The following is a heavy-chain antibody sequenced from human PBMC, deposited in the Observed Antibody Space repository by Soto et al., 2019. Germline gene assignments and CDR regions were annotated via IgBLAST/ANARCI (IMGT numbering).Heavy chain of an antibody. CDR1: GGSIDYYY. CDR3: ARDSTSWFPYYGIDV. J-gene: IGHJ6*02. CDR2: ISDSGST. D-gene: IGHD6-13*01. Sequence: QEQLQESGPGLVKPSETLSLTCTVSGGSIDYYYWSWIRQPPGKGLEWIGYISDSGSTKYNPSLRSRVTISVDTYKNQFSLKLNSVTAADTAVYYCARDSTSWFPYYGIDVWGQGTTVIVSS. V-gene: IGHV4-59*01.